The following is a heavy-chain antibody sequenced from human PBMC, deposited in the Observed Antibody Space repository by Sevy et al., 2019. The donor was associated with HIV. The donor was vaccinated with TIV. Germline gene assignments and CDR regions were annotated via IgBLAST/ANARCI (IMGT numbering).Heavy chain of an antibody. V-gene: IGHV3-30*18. CDR1: GFTFSSYG. D-gene: IGHD6-6*01. CDR3: AKDRSSSWDYYYYYGMDV. CDR2: ISYDGSNK. Sequence: GESLKISCAASGFTFSSYGMHWVRQAPGKGLEWVAVISYDGSNKYYADSVKGRFTISRDNSKNTLYLQMNSLRAEDTAVYYCAKDRSSSWDYYYYYGMDVWGQGTTVTVSS. J-gene: IGHJ6*02.